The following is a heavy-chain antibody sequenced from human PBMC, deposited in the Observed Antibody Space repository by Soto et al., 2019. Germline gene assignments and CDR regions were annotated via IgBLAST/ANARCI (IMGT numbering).Heavy chain of an antibody. V-gene: IGHV1-69*12. J-gene: IGHJ6*02. CDR3: ARARRYSQKGEMATIAYYYYGMDV. D-gene: IGHD5-12*01. Sequence: QVQLVQSGAEVKKPGSSVKVSCKASGGTFSSYAISWVRQAPGQGLEWMGGIIPIFGTANYAQKFQGRVTITADESTSTAYMELSSLRSEDTAVYYCARARRYSQKGEMATIAYYYYGMDVWGQGTTVTVSS. CDR2: IIPIFGTA. CDR1: GGTFSSYA.